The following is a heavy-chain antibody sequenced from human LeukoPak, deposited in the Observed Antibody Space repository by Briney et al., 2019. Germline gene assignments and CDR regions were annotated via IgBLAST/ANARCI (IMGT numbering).Heavy chain of an antibody. CDR3: TTRGGSFSIFDY. V-gene: IGHV3-15*01. D-gene: IGHD1-26*01. J-gene: IGHJ4*02. CDR1: GFTVGSAW. Sequence: GGSLRLSCAASGFTVGSAWMSWVRQAPGKGLEWVGRIKSKTDGGTTDYAAPVKGRLTISRDDSKNTLYLQMNSLKTEDTAVYYCTTRGGSFSIFDYWGQGTLVTVSS. CDR2: IKSKTDGGTT.